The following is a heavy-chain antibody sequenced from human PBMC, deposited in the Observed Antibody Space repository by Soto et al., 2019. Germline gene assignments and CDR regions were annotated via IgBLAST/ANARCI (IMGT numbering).Heavy chain of an antibody. CDR3: ARGSYYYDSSGYSFDY. CDR2: INHSGST. J-gene: IGHJ4*02. Sequence: SETLSLTCTVSGGSISSSSYYWGWIRQPPGKGLEWIGEINHSGSTNYNPSLKSRVTISVDTSKNQFSLKLSSVTAADTAVYYCARGSYYYDSSGYSFDYWGQGTLVTVSS. CDR1: GGSISSSSYY. V-gene: IGHV4-39*07. D-gene: IGHD3-22*01.